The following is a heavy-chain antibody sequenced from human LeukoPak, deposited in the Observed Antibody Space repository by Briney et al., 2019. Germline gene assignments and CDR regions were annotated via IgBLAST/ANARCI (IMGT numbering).Heavy chain of an antibody. CDR2: INHSGGT. J-gene: IGHJ4*02. Sequence: SETLSLTCTVSGGSISSYYWSWIRQPPGKGLEWIGEINHSGGTNYNPSLKSRVTISVDTSKNQFSLKMSSVTAADTAVYYCARGGGPVGYYFDYWGQGTLVTVSS. D-gene: IGHD1-26*01. V-gene: IGHV4-34*01. CDR3: ARGGGPVGYYFDY. CDR1: GGSISSYY.